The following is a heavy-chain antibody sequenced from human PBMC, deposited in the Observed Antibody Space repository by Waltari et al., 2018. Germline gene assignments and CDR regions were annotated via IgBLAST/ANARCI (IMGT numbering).Heavy chain of an antibody. CDR1: GYTFTSYA. Sequence: QVQLVQSGAEVKKPGASVKVSCKASGYTFTSYAMHWVRQAPGQRLEWMGWINAGNGNTKYSQKFQGRVTITRDTSASTAYMELSSLRSEDTAVYYCAREGRDWLSVEAFDIWGQGTMVIVSS. CDR2: INAGNGNT. CDR3: AREGRDWLSVEAFDI. J-gene: IGHJ3*02. D-gene: IGHD3-9*01. V-gene: IGHV1-3*01.